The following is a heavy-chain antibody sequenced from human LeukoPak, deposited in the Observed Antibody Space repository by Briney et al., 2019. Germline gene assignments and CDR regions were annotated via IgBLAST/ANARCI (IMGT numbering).Heavy chain of an antibody. CDR2: ISAYNGNT. Sequence: ASVKVSCKASGYIFINHGIAWVRQAPGQGLEYMGWISAYNGNTDYAQKFQCRVTMTTDTSTSTAYMEVRGLRFDDTAVYYCARWGPSPSDYWGQGTLVTVSS. CDR3: ARWGPSPSDY. D-gene: IGHD1-26*01. V-gene: IGHV1-18*01. J-gene: IGHJ4*02. CDR1: GYIFINHG.